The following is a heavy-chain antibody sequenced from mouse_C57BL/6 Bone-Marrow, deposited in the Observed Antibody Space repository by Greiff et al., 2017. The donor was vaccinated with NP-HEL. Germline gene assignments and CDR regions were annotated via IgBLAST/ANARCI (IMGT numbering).Heavy chain of an antibody. Sequence: QVQLQQSGAELVKPGASVKMSCKASGYTFTSYWITWVKQRPGQGLEWIGDIYPGSGSTNYNEKFKSKATLTVDTSSSTAYMQLSSLTSEDSAVYYCARPLFYYSNYVDYFDYWGQGTTLTVSS. CDR1: GYTFTSYW. CDR3: ARPLFYYSNYVDYFDY. V-gene: IGHV1-55*01. CDR2: IYPGSGST. J-gene: IGHJ2*01. D-gene: IGHD2-5*01.